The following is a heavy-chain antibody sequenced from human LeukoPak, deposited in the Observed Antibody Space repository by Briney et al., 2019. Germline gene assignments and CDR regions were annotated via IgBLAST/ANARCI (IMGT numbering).Heavy chain of an antibody. J-gene: IGHJ6*04. CDR2: ISSSGSTI. CDR3: AELGITMIGGV. D-gene: IGHD3-10*02. Sequence: GGSLRLSCAASGFTFSSYEMNWVRQAPGKGLEWVSYISSSGSTIYYADSVKGRFTISRDNAKNSLYLQMNGLRAEDTAVYYYAELGITMIGGVWGKGTTVTISS. CDR1: GFTFSSYE. V-gene: IGHV3-48*03.